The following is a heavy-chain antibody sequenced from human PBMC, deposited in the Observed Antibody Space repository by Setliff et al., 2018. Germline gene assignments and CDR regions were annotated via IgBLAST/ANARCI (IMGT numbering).Heavy chain of an antibody. Sequence: ETLSLTCGVSGGSISSSRYSWGWIRQTPGKGLEWIGSIYYSGSTYYNPSLESRVTISVDTSKNQVSLKLSSMTAADTAVYYCARGRPPLVGDYWGQGTLVTVSS. J-gene: IGHJ4*02. V-gene: IGHV4-39*07. CDR3: ARGRPPLVGDY. CDR2: IYYSGST. CDR1: GGSISSSRYS. D-gene: IGHD2-2*01.